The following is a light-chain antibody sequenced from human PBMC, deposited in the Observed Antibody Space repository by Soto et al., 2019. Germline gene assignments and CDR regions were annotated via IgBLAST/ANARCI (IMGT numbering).Light chain of an antibody. CDR2: AAS. J-gene: IGKJ4*01. V-gene: IGKV1-39*01. CDR3: QQSLSTLLT. Sequence: DFQMTQSPSSLSASVGDRVTITCRASQNISNFLNWYRQKPGKAPKLLIYAASSLQSGVPSRFSGGGSGTDFTLTISSLQPEDFATYYCQQSLSTLLTFGGGTKVDIK. CDR1: QNISNF.